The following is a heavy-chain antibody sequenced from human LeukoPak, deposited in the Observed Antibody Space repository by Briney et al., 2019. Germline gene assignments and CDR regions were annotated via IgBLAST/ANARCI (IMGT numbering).Heavy chain of an antibody. J-gene: IGHJ4*02. CDR2: ISAYNGNT. CDR1: GGTFSSYA. V-gene: IGHV1-18*01. Sequence: GASVKVSCKASGGTFSSYAISWVRQAPGQGLEWMGWISAYNGNTNYAQKLQGRVTMTTDTSTSTAYMELRSLRSDDTAVYYCARVKLWFGELFSDYWGQGTLVTVSS. D-gene: IGHD3-10*01. CDR3: ARVKLWFGELFSDY.